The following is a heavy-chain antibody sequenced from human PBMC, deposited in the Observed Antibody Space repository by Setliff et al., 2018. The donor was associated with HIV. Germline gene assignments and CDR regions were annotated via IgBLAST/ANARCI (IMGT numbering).Heavy chain of an antibody. CDR3: ARGATLLPGYSDRWEYFYMDV. CDR2: IYTSGST. Sequence: SETLSLTCTVSGGSISSYYWSWIRQPPGKGLEWIGYIYTSGSTNYNPSLKSRVTISVDTSKNQFSLRLNSVTAADTAVYYCARGATLLPGYSDRWEYFYMDVWGKGTTVTVSS. CDR1: GGSISSYY. V-gene: IGHV4-4*08. D-gene: IGHD5-12*01. J-gene: IGHJ6*03.